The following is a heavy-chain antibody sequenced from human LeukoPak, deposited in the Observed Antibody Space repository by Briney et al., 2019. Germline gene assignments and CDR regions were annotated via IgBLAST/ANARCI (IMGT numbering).Heavy chain of an antibody. D-gene: IGHD4-17*01. J-gene: IGHJ4*02. CDR1: GFTFSSYS. CDR3: ARGGSTVTTWGLFDY. V-gene: IGHV3-48*02. Sequence: GGSLRLSCAASGFTFSSYSMNWVRQAPGKGLDWVSYISSSSSTIYYADSVKGRFTISRDNAKNSLYLQMNSLRDEDTAVYYCARGGSTVTTWGLFDYWGQGTLVTVSS. CDR2: ISSSSSTI.